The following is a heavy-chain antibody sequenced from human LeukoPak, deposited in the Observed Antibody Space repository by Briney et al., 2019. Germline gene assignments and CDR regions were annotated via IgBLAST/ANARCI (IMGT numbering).Heavy chain of an antibody. V-gene: IGHV3-48*01. CDR1: GFTFSSYS. J-gene: IGHJ4*02. D-gene: IGHD2-2*01. CDR2: ISRSSGTI. Sequence: GGSLRLSCAASGFTFSSYSMNWVRQAPGKGLEWVSYISRSSGTIYYADSVKGRFTISRDNAKNSLYLQMNSLRAEDTAVYYCARDSCSSTSCSHYFDYWGQGTLVTVSS. CDR3: ARDSCSSTSCSHYFDY.